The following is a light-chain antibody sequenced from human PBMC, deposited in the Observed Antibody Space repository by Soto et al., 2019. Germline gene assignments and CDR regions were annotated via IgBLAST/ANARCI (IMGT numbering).Light chain of an antibody. Sequence: DIQMTQSPSSLSASVGDRVTITCRASQSISSYLNSYQQKPGKAPNLLIYAASGLQSGVPSRFSGSGSGTEFTLTISSLQPDDFVTYYCQQYNSYTWTFGQGTKVDI. CDR3: QQYNSYTWT. CDR2: AAS. V-gene: IGKV1-39*01. J-gene: IGKJ1*01. CDR1: QSISSY.